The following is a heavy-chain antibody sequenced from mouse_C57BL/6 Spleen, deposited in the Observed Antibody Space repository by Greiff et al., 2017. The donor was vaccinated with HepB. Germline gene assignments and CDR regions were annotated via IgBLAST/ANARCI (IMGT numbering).Heavy chain of an antibody. V-gene: IGHV1-26*01. D-gene: IGHD4-1*01. Sequence: EVKLQQSGPELVKPGASVKISCKASGYTFTDYYMNWVKQSHGKSLEWIGDINPNNGGTSYNQKFKGKATLTVDKSSSTAYMELRSLTSEDSAVYYCALTGTWFAYWGQGTLVTVSA. CDR3: ALTGTWFAY. CDR2: INPNNGGT. J-gene: IGHJ3*01. CDR1: GYTFTDYY.